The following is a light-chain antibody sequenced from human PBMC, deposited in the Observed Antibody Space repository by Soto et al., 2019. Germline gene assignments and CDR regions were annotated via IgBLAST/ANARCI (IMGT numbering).Light chain of an antibody. CDR3: QQSFSPLWT. J-gene: IGKJ1*01. V-gene: IGKV1-39*01. Sequence: DIQMTQSPSSLSASVGDRVTITCRASQSISHYFNWYQQKPGKAPKLLIYAASSMQSGVPSRFSGSGSETDFTLTISSLQPDDSATYYCQQSFSPLWTFGQGTKVEV. CDR1: QSISHY. CDR2: AAS.